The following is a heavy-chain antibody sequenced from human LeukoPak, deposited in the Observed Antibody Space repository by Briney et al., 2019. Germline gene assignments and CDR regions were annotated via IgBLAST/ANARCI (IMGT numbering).Heavy chain of an antibody. Sequence: SETLSLTCTVSGGSISSGDYYWSWIRQPPGKGLEWIGYIYYSGSTYYNPSLKSRVTISVDTSKNQFSLKLSSVTAADTAVYYCATSPQYDYVWGSYRYKPLYFDYWGQGTLVTVSS. J-gene: IGHJ4*02. V-gene: IGHV4-30-4*01. CDR1: GGSISSGDYY. D-gene: IGHD3-16*02. CDR2: IYYSGST. CDR3: ATSPQYDYVWGSYRYKPLYFDY.